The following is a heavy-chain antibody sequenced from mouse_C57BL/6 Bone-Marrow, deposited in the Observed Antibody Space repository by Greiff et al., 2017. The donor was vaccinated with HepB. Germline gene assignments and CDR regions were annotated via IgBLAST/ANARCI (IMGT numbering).Heavy chain of an antibody. Sequence: VQGVESGAELARPGASVKLSCKASGYTFTSYGISWVKQRTGQGLEWIGEIYPRSGNTYYNEKFKGKATLTADKSSSTAYMELRSLTSEDSAVYFCARDGTTVVFDYWGQGTTLTVSS. CDR3: ARDGTTVVFDY. CDR2: IYPRSGNT. V-gene: IGHV1-81*01. D-gene: IGHD1-1*01. J-gene: IGHJ2*01. CDR1: GYTFTSYG.